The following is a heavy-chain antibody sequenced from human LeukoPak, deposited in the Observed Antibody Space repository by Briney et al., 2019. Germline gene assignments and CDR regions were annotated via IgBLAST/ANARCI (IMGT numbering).Heavy chain of an antibody. CDR3: ARENDYDILTGYYTSPGWFDP. Sequence: SETLSLTCTVSGGSISSYYWSWIRQPPGKGLEWIGYIYYSGSTNYNPSLKSRVTISVDTSKNQFSLKLSSVTAADTAVYYCARENDYDILTGYYTSPGWFDPWGQGTLVTVSS. J-gene: IGHJ5*02. CDR1: GGSISSYY. D-gene: IGHD3-9*01. CDR2: IYYSGST. V-gene: IGHV4-59*01.